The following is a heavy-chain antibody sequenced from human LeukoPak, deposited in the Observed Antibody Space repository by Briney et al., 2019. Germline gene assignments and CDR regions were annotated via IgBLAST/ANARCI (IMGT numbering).Heavy chain of an antibody. CDR1: GYSISSGYY. V-gene: IGHV4-38-2*01. D-gene: IGHD6-13*01. CDR3: ARHFLAAAGPFGY. Sequence: SETLSLTCAVSGYSISSGYYWGWIRQPPGKGLEWIGSFHHSRNTYYNPSLKSRVTMSVDTSKNQFSLKLSSVTAADTAVYYCARHFLAAAGPFGYWGQGTLVTVSS. J-gene: IGHJ4*02. CDR2: FHHSRNT.